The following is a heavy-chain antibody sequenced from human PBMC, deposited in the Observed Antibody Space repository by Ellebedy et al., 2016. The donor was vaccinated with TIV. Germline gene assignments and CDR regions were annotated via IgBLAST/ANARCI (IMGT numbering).Heavy chain of an antibody. CDR2: IKSKTDSWTT. J-gene: IGHJ6*02. CDR1: GFTFTNAW. D-gene: IGHD3-3*02. CDR3: AKDNLPPDFHFLSGPEWCYFYGLDV. Sequence: GESLKISCAASGFTFTNAWMNWVRQTPGKGLEWVGRIKSKTDSWTTDYAAPVKGRFTISRDNSKNTLYLHMNSLRAEDTAVYYCAKDNLPPDFHFLSGPEWCYFYGLDVWGQGTTVTVSS. V-gene: IGHV3-15*07.